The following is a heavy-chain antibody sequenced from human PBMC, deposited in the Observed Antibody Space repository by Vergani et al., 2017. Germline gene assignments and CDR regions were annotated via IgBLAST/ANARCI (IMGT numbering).Heavy chain of an antibody. CDR2: ISGQNFRT. V-gene: IGHV3-23*04. D-gene: IGHD2-21*01. CDR1: GFTFQAFA. J-gene: IGHJ4*02. CDR3: ADLYGDDGFSPF. Sequence: VEAGGGLVQPGGSLRLSCTASGFTFQAFAFHWVRQVSGRGLQWVSGISGQNFRTHYADSVEGRFTISRDDSKNTVYLQINSLRAEDTAFYYCADLYGDDGFSPFWGQGTLVTVSS.